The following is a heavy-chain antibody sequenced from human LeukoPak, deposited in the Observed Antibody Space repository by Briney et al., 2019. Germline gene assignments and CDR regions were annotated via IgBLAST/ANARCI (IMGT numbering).Heavy chain of an antibody. Sequence: GASVKVSCKASGYTFTGYYMHWVRQAPGQGLEWMGWINPNSGGTNYAQKFQGRVTMTRDTSISTAYMELSRLRSDDTAVYYCARDWEYYGSGSYYNGFFDYWGQGTLVTVSS. CDR1: GYTFTGYY. CDR2: INPNSGGT. CDR3: ARDWEYYGSGSYYNGFFDY. D-gene: IGHD3-10*01. V-gene: IGHV1-2*02. J-gene: IGHJ4*02.